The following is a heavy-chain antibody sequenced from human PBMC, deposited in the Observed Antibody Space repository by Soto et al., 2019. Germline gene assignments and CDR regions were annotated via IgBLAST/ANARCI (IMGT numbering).Heavy chain of an antibody. Sequence: GASVKVSCKASGGTFSSYAISWVRQATGQGLEWMGWMNPNSGNTGYAQKFQGRVTMTRNTSISTAYMELSSLRSEDTAVYYCARSTIFGVVTNNYYYYYGMDVWGQGTTVTAP. D-gene: IGHD3-3*01. CDR3: ARSTIFGVVTNNYYYYYGMDV. CDR1: GGTFSSYA. V-gene: IGHV1-8*02. J-gene: IGHJ6*02. CDR2: MNPNSGNT.